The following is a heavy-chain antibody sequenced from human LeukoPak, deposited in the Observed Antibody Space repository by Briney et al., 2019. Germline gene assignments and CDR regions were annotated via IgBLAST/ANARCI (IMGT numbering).Heavy chain of an antibody. J-gene: IGHJ4*02. CDR1: GFTFSSFA. CDR2: ISRNGGST. CDR3: ARDYGSGSYRPYFDY. Sequence: GGSLRLSCSASGFTFSSFAMHWVRQAPGKGLEYVAAISRNGGSTYYADSVKGRFTISRDNSKNTLYLQMNSLRAEDTAVYYCARDYGSGSYRPYFDYWGQGTLVTVSS. V-gene: IGHV3-64*04. D-gene: IGHD3-10*01.